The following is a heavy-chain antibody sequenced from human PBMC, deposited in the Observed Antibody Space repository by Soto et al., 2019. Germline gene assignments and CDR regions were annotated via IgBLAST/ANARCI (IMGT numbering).Heavy chain of an antibody. D-gene: IGHD3-10*01. Sequence: KPSETLSLTCTVSGGSISSGDYYWSWIRQPPGKGLEWIGYIYYSGSTYYNPSLKSRVTISVDTSKNQFSLKLSSVTAADTAVYYCARTGWSDSLLWFGELSGSYYFDYWGQGTLVTVSS. CDR2: IYYSGST. V-gene: IGHV4-30-4*01. CDR1: GGSISSGDYY. J-gene: IGHJ4*02. CDR3: ARTGWSDSLLWFGELSGSYYFDY.